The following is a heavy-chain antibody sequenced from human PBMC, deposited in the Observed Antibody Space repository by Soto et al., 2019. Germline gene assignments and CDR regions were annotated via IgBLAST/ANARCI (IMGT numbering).Heavy chain of an antibody. CDR2: ISGSGGST. Sequence: GGSLRLSCAASGFTFSSYAMSWVRQAPGKGMEWVSAISGSGGSTYYADSVKGRFTISRDNSKKKLYLQMNSLRAEDTAVYYCANQGYSSSSYGMDVWGQGTTVTVSS. V-gene: IGHV3-23*01. CDR1: GFTFSSYA. D-gene: IGHD6-6*01. CDR3: ANQGYSSSSYGMDV. J-gene: IGHJ6*02.